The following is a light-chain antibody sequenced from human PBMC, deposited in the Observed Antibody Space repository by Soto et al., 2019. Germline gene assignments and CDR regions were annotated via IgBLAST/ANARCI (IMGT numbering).Light chain of an antibody. CDR3: MQRIQLPET. CDR2: GAS. V-gene: IGKV2D-29*02. Sequence: DIVMTQTPLSLSVSPGQPASISCKSSQSLLRSDGKSSLYWYLQKPGQSPQLLIYGASTRISGVPDRFSGSGSGTEFTLKISRVEDEEVGVYYCMQRIQLPETFGQGTKLEIK. CDR1: QSLLRSDGKSS. J-gene: IGKJ2*01.